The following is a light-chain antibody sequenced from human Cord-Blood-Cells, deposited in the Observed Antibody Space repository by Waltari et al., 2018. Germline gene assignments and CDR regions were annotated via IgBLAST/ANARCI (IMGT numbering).Light chain of an antibody. J-gene: IGLJ3*02. CDR3: CSYAGSSTWV. V-gene: IGLV2-23*01. Sequence: QSALTQPASVSGSPGQAITISCTGTRHDVGRYNLVPWYQHHPGKAPKLRVYEGRKRPSGVSNRFAGSKSGNTASLTIAGLQAEDEADYYCCSYAGSSTWVFGGGTKLTVL. CDR1: RHDVGRYNL. CDR2: EGR.